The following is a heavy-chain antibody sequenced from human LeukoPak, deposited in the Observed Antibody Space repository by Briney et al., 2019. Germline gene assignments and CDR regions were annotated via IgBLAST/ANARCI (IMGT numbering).Heavy chain of an antibody. CDR2: IHPGNSET. CDR1: GYSFSSYW. J-gene: IGHJ4*02. V-gene: IGHV5-51*01. Sequence: GESLKISCKGSGYSFSSYWIAWVRQVPGKGLEWMGIIHPGNSETTYNPSFQGQVTMSADKSISTAYLQWSSLEASDTAMYYCARRLSSIAAAAANDYWGQGTLVTVSS. CDR3: ARRLSSIAAAAANDY. D-gene: IGHD6-13*01.